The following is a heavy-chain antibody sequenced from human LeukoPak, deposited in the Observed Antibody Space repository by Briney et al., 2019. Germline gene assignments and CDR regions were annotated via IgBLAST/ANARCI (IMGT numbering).Heavy chain of an antibody. D-gene: IGHD6-19*01. CDR2: VSGSGGNT. V-gene: IGHV3-23*01. J-gene: IGHJ4*02. Sequence: PGGSLRLSCAASGFIFSSYAITWVRQAPGKGLEWVSAVSGSGGNTSYADSVKGRFTISRDNSKNTLYLQMNSLRAEDTAVYYCAKDRRSGWYTTLDYWGQGVLVTVSS. CDR1: GFIFSSYA. CDR3: AKDRRSGWYTTLDY.